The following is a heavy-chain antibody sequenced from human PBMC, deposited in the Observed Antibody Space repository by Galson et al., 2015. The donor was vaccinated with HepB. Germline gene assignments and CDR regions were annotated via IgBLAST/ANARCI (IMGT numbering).Heavy chain of an antibody. CDR3: TTDWDYGSGSYSRFDY. J-gene: IGHJ4*02. CDR2: IKSKTDGGTT. V-gene: IGHV3-15*01. CDR1: GFTFSNAW. D-gene: IGHD3-10*01. Sequence: SLRLYCAASGFTFSNAWMSWVRQAPRKGLEWVGRIKSKTDGGTTDYAAPVKGRFTISRDDSKNTLYLQMNSLKTEDTAVYYCTTDWDYGSGSYSRFDYWGQGTLVTVSS.